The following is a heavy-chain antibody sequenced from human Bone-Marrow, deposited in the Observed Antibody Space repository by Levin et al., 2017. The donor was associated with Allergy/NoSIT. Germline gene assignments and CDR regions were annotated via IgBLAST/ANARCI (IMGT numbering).Heavy chain of an antibody. Sequence: PGGSLRLSCAASGFTFSDYYMSWIRQAPGKGLEWVSYISSSSSYTNYADSVKGRFTISRDNAKNSLYLQMNSLRAEDTAVYYCARYYYGSGSYYFDYWGQGTLVTVSS. J-gene: IGHJ4*02. CDR2: ISSSSSYT. CDR1: GFTFSDYY. CDR3: ARYYYGSGSYYFDY. V-gene: IGHV3-11*03. D-gene: IGHD3-10*01.